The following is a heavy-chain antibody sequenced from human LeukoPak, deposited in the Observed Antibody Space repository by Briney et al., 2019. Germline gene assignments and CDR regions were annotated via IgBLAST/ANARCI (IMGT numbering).Heavy chain of an antibody. CDR2: IYDTGAT. Sequence: SETLSLTCTAFGSMSNHFWSWIRQPPGKGLEWIGYIYDTGATDYNPSLKSRVTISVDTSKNQFSLKLSSVTAADTAVYYCACGYSYGPLAFDIWGRGTMVTVSS. D-gene: IGHD5-18*01. J-gene: IGHJ3*02. CDR1: GSMSNHF. CDR3: ACGYSYGPLAFDI. V-gene: IGHV4-59*11.